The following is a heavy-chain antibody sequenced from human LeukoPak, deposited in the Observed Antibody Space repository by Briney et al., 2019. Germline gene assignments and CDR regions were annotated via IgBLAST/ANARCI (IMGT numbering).Heavy chain of an antibody. CDR1: GYSFTSYW. Sequence: GESLKISCKGSGYSFTSYWIGWVRQMPGKGLEWMGIIYPGDSDTRYSPSFQGQVTISADKSISTAYLQWSSLKASDTAMYYCARLERGRYSYGSSDYWGQGTLVTVSS. CDR2: IYPGDSDT. CDR3: ARLERGRYSYGSSDY. D-gene: IGHD5-18*01. V-gene: IGHV5-51*01. J-gene: IGHJ4*02.